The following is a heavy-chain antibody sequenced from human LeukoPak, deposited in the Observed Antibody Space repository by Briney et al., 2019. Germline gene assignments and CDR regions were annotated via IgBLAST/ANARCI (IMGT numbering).Heavy chain of an antibody. Sequence: SETLSLTCAVYGGSFSGYYWSWIRQPPGKGLEWIGEINHSGSTNYNPSLKSRVTISVDTSKNQFSLKLRSVTAADTAVYYCARSVGSSSLYYWGQGTLVTVSS. J-gene: IGHJ4*02. CDR2: INHSGST. V-gene: IGHV4-34*01. CDR3: ARSVGSSSLYY. D-gene: IGHD6-6*01. CDR1: GGSFSGYY.